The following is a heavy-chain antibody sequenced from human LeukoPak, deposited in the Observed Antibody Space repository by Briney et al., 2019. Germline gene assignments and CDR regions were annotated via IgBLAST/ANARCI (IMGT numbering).Heavy chain of an antibody. J-gene: IGHJ4*02. CDR2: INHSGST. CDR1: GGSFSGYY. V-gene: IGHV4-34*01. Sequence: SETLSLTCAVYGGSFSGYYWSWIRQPPGKGLEWIGEINHSGSTNYNPSLKSRDTISVDTSKNQFSLKLSSVTAADTAVYYCARGGGGLWFGERERLDYWGQGTLVTVSS. D-gene: IGHD3-10*01. CDR3: ARGGGGLWFGERERLDY.